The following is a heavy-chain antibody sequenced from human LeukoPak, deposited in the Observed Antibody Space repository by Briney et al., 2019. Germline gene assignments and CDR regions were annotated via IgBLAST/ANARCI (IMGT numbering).Heavy chain of an antibody. V-gene: IGHV4-59*01. CDR1: GGSISSYY. CDR3: ARAGPYSRPDYGDYKAFDI. CDR2: IYYSGST. D-gene: IGHD4-17*01. J-gene: IGHJ3*02. Sequence: SETLSLTCTVSGGSISSYYWSWIRQPPGKGLEWIGYIYYSGSTNYNPSLKSRVTISVDTSKNQFSLKLSSVTAADTAVYYCARAGPYSRPDYGDYKAFDIWGQGTMVTVSS.